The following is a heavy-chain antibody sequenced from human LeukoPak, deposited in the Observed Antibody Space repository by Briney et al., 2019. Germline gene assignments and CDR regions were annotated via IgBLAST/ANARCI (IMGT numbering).Heavy chain of an antibody. CDR3: ARDKMKAVAGTGFDY. D-gene: IGHD6-19*01. J-gene: IGHJ4*02. V-gene: IGHV4-4*07. Sequence: PSETLSLTFTGPGGSISSYYWSWIRQPAGNGLEWIGRIYTSGSTNDNPSLKSRVTMSVDTSKNQFSLKLSSVTAADTAVYYCARDKMKAVAGTGFDYWGQGTLVTVSS. CDR1: GGSISSYY. CDR2: IYTSGST.